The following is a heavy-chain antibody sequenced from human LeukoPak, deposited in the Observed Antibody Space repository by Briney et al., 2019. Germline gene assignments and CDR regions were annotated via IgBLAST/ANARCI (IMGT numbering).Heavy chain of an antibody. Sequence: PSETLSLTCAVYGESPFSNYYWRWIRQTPGGALEWVGEINHSGYTNYNPSLKSRVPLSIDTSKNQFSLRLNSVTAADTAVYYCSRQVVGNDYWGQGTLVTVSS. CDR3: SRQVVGNDY. CDR2: INHSGYT. V-gene: IGHV4-34*01. CDR1: GESPFSNYY. D-gene: IGHD3-22*01. J-gene: IGHJ4*02.